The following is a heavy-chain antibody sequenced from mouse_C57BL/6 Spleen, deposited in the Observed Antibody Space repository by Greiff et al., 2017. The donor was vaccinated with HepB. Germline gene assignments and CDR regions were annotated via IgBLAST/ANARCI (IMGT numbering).Heavy chain of an antibody. CDR2: ISSGGSYT. V-gene: IGHV5-6*01. D-gene: IGHD2-1*01. CDR1: GFTFSSYG. CDR3: ARLYYGMGGYYYAMDY. Sequence: EVKLVESGGDLVKPGGSLKLSCAASGFTFSSYGMSWVRQTPDKRLEWVATISSGGSYTYYPDSVKGRFTISRDNAKNTLYLQMSSLKSEDTAMYYCARLYYGMGGYYYAMDYRGQGTSVTVSS. J-gene: IGHJ4*01.